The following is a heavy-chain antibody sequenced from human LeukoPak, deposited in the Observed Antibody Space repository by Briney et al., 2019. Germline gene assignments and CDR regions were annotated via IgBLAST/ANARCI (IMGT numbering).Heavy chain of an antibody. CDR1: GYTFTGYY. D-gene: IGHD2-15*01. Sequence: GASVKVSCKASGYTFTGYYMHWVRQAPGQGLEWMGWINPNSGGTNYAQKFQGRVTMTRDMSTSTVYMELSSLRSDDTAVYYCARAGAVVDNWFDPWGQGTLVTVSS. J-gene: IGHJ5*02. CDR3: ARAGAVVDNWFDP. CDR2: INPNSGGT. V-gene: IGHV1-2*02.